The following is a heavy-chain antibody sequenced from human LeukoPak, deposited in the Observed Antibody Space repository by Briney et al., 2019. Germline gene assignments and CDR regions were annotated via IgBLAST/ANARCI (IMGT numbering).Heavy chain of an antibody. Sequence: SVKVSCQASGGAFSGHAISWVRQAPGQGLEWMGGIIQISPTGNYAQKFQGRRAIAMDEFTTAAIMESTRLRSEDTAVYYCARGRVSDSTLVSWFDCWGQGTLVTDSS. CDR1: GGAFSGHA. V-gene: IGHV1-69*05. CDR3: ARGRVSDSTLVSWFDC. J-gene: IGHJ5*01. CDR2: IIQISPTG. D-gene: IGHD5-18*01.